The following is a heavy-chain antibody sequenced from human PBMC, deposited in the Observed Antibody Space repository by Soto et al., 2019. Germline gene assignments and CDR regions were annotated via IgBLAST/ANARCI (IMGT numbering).Heavy chain of an antibody. J-gene: IGHJ6*03. D-gene: IGHD2-15*01. V-gene: IGHV4-59*01. CDR3: ARSYRRYCSGGSCYSYYYYYMDV. CDR2: ISYSGST. CDR1: GGSISSYY. Sequence: QVQLQESGPGLVKPSETLSLTCTVSGGSISSYYWSWIRQPPGKGLEWIGFISYSGSTNYKPSLNSRVTTSVDTSKNQFSLNLSSVTAADTAVYYCARSYRRYCSGGSCYSYYYYYMDVWGKGTTVTVSS.